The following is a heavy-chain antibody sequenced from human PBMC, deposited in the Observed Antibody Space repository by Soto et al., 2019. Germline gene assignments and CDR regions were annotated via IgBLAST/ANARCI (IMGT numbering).Heavy chain of an antibody. CDR2: IIPIFGTT. CDR1: GGTFSSYA. D-gene: IGHD3-10*01. Sequence: QVQLVQSGAEVKKPGSSVKVSCKASGGTFSSYAISWVRQAPGQGLEWMGGIIPIFGTTNYAQKFQGRVTITADKSTSTAYMELSSLRSEDTAVYYCARERYYCSGSYSPDAFDIWGQGTMVTVSS. J-gene: IGHJ3*02. V-gene: IGHV1-69*06. CDR3: ARERYYCSGSYSPDAFDI.